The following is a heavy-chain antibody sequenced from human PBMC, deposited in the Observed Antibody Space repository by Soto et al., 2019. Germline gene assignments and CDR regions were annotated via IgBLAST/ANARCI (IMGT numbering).Heavy chain of an antibody. D-gene: IGHD2-21*02. V-gene: IGHV4-4*02. CDR1: GGTVASSHW. J-gene: IGHJ5*02. CDR2: VYHTGDT. Sequence: ASETLSLTCGVSGGTVASSHWWSWVRQSPGGGLEWIGNVYHTGDTNLNPSLQSRVTISVDKSNNQFSLRLNSLTAADTAVYFCARDIVTAGGNNYFDPWGPGTLVTVSS. CDR3: ARDIVTAGGNNYFDP.